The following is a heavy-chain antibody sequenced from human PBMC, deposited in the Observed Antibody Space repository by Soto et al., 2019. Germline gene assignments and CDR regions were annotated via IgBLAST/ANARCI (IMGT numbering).Heavy chain of an antibody. D-gene: IGHD3-16*02. Sequence: QVQLVQSGAEVKKPGASVKVSCKASGYTFTSYGISWVRQAPGQGLEWMGWISAYNGNTNYAQKLQGRVTMTTDTSTCTAYRELRSLSSGDTAVYCCARDVYDYVWGSYRYTARGGVIWGQGTLVTVSS. V-gene: IGHV1-18*01. CDR3: ARDVYDYVWGSYRYTARGGVI. CDR2: ISAYNGNT. J-gene: IGHJ4*02. CDR1: GYTFTSYG.